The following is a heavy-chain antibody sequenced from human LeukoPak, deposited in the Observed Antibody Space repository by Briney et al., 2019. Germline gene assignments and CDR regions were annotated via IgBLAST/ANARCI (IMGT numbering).Heavy chain of an antibody. V-gene: IGHV1-24*01. CDR2: FDPEDGET. Sequence: ASVKVSCKVSGYTLTELSMHWVRQAPGKGLEWMGGFDPEDGETIYAQKFQGRVTMTEDTSTDTAYMELSSLRSGDTAVYYCASIIPYDSSGYPHDAFDIWGQGTMVTVSS. D-gene: IGHD3-22*01. J-gene: IGHJ3*02. CDR3: ASIIPYDSSGYPHDAFDI. CDR1: GYTLTELS.